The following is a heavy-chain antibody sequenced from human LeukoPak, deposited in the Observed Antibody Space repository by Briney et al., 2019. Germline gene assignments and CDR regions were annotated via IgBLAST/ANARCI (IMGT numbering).Heavy chain of an antibody. J-gene: IGHJ4*02. D-gene: IGHD6-19*01. Sequence: GRSLRLSCAVSGFTFSSYGMHWVRQAPGKGLEWVAFISFDGSNKYYPDSVKGRFIISRDNSKSTLYLQMNSLRAEDTAVYYCAKGGDSSGWTWGDYWGQGTLVTVSS. CDR3: AKGGDSSGWTWGDY. CDR1: GFTFSSYG. CDR2: ISFDGSNK. V-gene: IGHV3-30*18.